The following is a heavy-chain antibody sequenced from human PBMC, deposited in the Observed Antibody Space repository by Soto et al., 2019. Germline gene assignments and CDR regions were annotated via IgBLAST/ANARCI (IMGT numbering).Heavy chain of an antibody. Sequence: GGSLRLSCAASGFTFSSYSMNWVRQAPGKGLEWVSSISSSSSYIYYADSVKGRFTISRDNAKNSLYLQMNSLRAEDTAVYYSARAYLRWDNWLDPWGQGTLVTVSS. D-gene: IGHD4-17*01. CDR1: GFTFSSYS. CDR2: ISSSSSYI. CDR3: ARAYLRWDNWLDP. V-gene: IGHV3-21*01. J-gene: IGHJ5*02.